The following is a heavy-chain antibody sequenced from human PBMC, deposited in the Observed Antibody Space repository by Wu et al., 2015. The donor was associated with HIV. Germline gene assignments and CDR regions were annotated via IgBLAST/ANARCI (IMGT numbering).Heavy chain of an antibody. D-gene: IGHD5-12*01. V-gene: IGHV1-2*02. CDR1: GYTFVDYI. CDR2: INPRSGDT. CDR3: ARDPSSGYRVDDAFDI. Sequence: QVQLEQSGTEVKKPGASVKVSCRASGYTFVDYIVHWVRQAPGQGPEWMGWINPRSGDTKYAQKFQGRVTMTRDTSISTAYMELSRLRSDDTAVYYCARDPSSGYRVDDAFDIWGQGTMVTVSS. J-gene: IGHJ3*02.